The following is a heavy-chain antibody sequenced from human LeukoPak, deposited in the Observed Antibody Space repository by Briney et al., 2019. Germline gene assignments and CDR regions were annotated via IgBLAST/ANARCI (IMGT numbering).Heavy chain of an antibody. J-gene: IGHJ4*02. CDR2: IWYDGSNK. CDR1: GFTFSSYG. Sequence: TGGSLRLSCAASGFTFSSYGMHWVREAPGKGLEWVAVIWYDGSNKYYADSVKGRFTISRDNSKNTLYLQMNSLRAEDTAVYYCARESRDYDFWSGSTPNLDYWGQGTLVTVSS. D-gene: IGHD3-3*01. CDR3: ARESRDYDFWSGSTPNLDY. V-gene: IGHV3-33*01.